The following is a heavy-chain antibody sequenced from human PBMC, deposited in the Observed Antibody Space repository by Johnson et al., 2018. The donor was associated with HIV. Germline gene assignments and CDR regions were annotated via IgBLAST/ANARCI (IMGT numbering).Heavy chain of an antibody. CDR2: IRYDGNNK. CDR3: AREKRSDYDYDAFDI. CDR1: GYTFSTFG. J-gene: IGHJ3*02. D-gene: IGHD5-12*01. Sequence: VQLVESGGGVVQPGGSLRLSCAASGYTFSTFGMHWVRQAPGKGLERVAFIRYDGNNKYYADSVKGRFPISRDNSKNTLYLQMNSLRVEDTAVYYCAREKRSDYDYDAFDIWGQGTMVTVST. V-gene: IGHV3-30*02.